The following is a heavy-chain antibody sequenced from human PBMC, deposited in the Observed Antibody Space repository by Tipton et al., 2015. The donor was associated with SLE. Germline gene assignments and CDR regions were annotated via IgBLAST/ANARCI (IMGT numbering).Heavy chain of an antibody. CDR3: ARSQYCGDGSCSAWYGYYMDV. CDR2: FYHSGSTRNS. CDR1: GGPVSSYY. D-gene: IGHD2-15*01. J-gene: IGHJ6*03. Sequence: TLSLTCTVSGGPVSSYYWSWIRQPPGKGLGWIGEFYHSGSTRNSNYNPSLKSRVSISVDHSKYQFSLRRNSVTAADTAVYYCARSQYCGDGSCSAWYGYYMDVWGKGTTVTVSS. V-gene: IGHV4-59*02.